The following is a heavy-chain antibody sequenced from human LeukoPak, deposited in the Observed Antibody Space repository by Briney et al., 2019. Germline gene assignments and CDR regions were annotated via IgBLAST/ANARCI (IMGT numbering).Heavy chain of an antibody. V-gene: IGHV4-59*01. J-gene: IGHJ6*03. CDR3: ARVETSYYYMDV. CDR1: GGSISTYY. CDR2: IYYSGST. Sequence: SETLSLTCTVSGGSISTYYCSWIRQPPGKGLEWIGYIYYSGSTNYNPSLKSRVTISVDTSKNQFSLKLSSVTAADTAVYYCARVETSYYYMDVWGKGTTVTVSS.